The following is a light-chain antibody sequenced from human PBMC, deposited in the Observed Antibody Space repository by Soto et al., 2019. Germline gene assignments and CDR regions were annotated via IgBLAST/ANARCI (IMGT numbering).Light chain of an antibody. J-gene: IGLJ1*01. CDR3: TSYAATNNYV. CDR1: SSDIGNYNL. Sequence: QSALTQPASVSGSLGQSITISCTGTSSDIGNYNLVSWYQQHPGKAPKLIIYEVTKRPSGVPDRFSGSKSGNTASLTVSGLQTEDEADYYCTSYAATNNYVFGSGTKLTVL. CDR2: EVT. V-gene: IGLV2-8*01.